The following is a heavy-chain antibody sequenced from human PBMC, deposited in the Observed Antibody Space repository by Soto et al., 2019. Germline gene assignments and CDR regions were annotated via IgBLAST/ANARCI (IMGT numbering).Heavy chain of an antibody. CDR3: ARGRYYYYDGSGLLGPGAFDI. J-gene: IGHJ3*02. CDR1: GGSISSYY. D-gene: IGHD3-22*01. V-gene: IGHV4-59*01. Sequence: SETLSLTCAVSGGSISSYYWIWIRQPPGKGLDWIGYIYYSGSTNYNPSLKSRVTISVDTSKNQFSLKLSSVTAADTAVYYCARGRYYYYDGSGLLGPGAFDIWGQGTMVTVSS. CDR2: IYYSGST.